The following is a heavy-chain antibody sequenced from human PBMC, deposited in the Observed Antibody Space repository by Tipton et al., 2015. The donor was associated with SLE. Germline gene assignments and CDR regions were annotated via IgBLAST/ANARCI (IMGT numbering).Heavy chain of an antibody. V-gene: IGHV4-39*07. D-gene: IGHD3-9*01. CDR2: IYYSGST. J-gene: IGHJ4*02. Sequence: TLSLTCTVSGGSISSSSYYWGRIRQPPGKGLEWIGSIYYSGSTYYNPSLKSRVTISVDTSKNQFSPKLSSVTAADTAVYYCARALHDYDILTGYLDYWGQGTLVTVSS. CDR3: ARALHDYDILTGYLDY. CDR1: GGSISSSSYY.